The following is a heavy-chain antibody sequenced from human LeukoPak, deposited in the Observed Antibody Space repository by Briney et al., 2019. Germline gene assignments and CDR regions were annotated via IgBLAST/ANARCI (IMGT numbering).Heavy chain of an antibody. CDR1: GGSFSGYY. CDR2: INHSGST. J-gene: IGHJ4*02. Sequence: PSETLSLTCAVYGGSFSGYYWSWIRQPPGKGLEWIGEINHSGSTNYNPSLKSRVTISVDTSKNQFSLNLSSVTAADTAVYYCARATTMGFDYWGQGTLVTVSS. D-gene: IGHD4-23*01. CDR3: ARATTMGFDY. V-gene: IGHV4-34*01.